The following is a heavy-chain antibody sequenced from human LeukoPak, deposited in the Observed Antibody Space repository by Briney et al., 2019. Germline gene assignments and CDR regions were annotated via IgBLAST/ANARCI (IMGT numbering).Heavy chain of an antibody. D-gene: IGHD2-2*01. CDR2: IKSKTDGGTT. J-gene: IGHJ4*02. CDR1: GFTFSNAW. V-gene: IGHV3-15*01. Sequence: GGSLRLSCAASGFTFSNAWMSWVRRAPGKGLEWVGRIKSKTDGGTTDYAAPVKGRFTISRDDSKNTLYLQMNSLKTEDTAVYYCTTDVGYCSSASCYPGEYYFDYWGQGTLVTVSS. CDR3: TTDVGYCSSASCYPGEYYFDY.